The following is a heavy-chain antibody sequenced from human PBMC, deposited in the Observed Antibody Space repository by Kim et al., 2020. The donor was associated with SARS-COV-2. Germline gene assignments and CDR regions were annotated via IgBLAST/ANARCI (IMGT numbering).Heavy chain of an antibody. D-gene: IGHD5-12*01. CDR2: LNEDGSTT. J-gene: IGHJ1*01. Sequence: GGSLRLSCAASGSTFSNYWMHWVRQAPGKGPVWVSRLNEDGSTTNYADSVKGRFTISRDNARNTLYLHMDSLRAEDTALYYCVRDLVGSDDLWGQGTLVT. CDR3: VRDLVGSDDL. V-gene: IGHV3-74*01. CDR1: GSTFSNYW.